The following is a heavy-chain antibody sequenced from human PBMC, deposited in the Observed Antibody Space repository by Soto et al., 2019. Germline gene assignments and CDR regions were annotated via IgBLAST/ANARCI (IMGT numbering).Heavy chain of an antibody. CDR1: GYTFTSYD. CDR2: MNPNSGNT. Sequence: GASVKVSCKASGYTFTSYDINWVRQATGQGLEWMGWMNPNSGNTGYAQKFQGRVTMTRNTSISTAYMELSSLRSEDTAVYYCARDLRPREAFDIWGQGKMVTVPS. V-gene: IGHV1-8*01. J-gene: IGHJ3*02. CDR3: ARDLRPREAFDI.